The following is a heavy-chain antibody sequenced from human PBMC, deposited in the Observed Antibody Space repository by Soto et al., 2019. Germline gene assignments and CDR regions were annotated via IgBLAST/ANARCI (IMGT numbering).Heavy chain of an antibody. J-gene: IGHJ3*02. V-gene: IGHV3-11*01. CDR2: ISSSGSTI. D-gene: IGHD4-17*01. CDR3: ARETTVTTLGLVDAFDI. Sequence: GGSLRLSCAASGFTFSDYYMSWIRQAPGKGLEWVSYISSSGSTIYYADSVKGRFTISRDNAKNSLYLQMNSLRAEDTAVYYCARETTVTTLGLVDAFDIWGQGTMVTVSS. CDR1: GFTFSDYY.